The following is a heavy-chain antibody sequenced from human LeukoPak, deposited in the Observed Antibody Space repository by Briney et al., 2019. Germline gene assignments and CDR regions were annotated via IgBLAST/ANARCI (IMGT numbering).Heavy chain of an antibody. D-gene: IGHD5-18*01. CDR1: GFSLSTSGVG. V-gene: IGHV2-5*01. CDR3: AHRPRYSYGYSGSGLYYFDY. CDR2: IYWNDDK. Sequence: SGPTLVKPTQTLTLTCTFSGFSLSTSGVGVGWIRQPPGKALEWLALIYWNDDKRYSPSLKSRLTITKDTSKNQVVLTMTNMDPVDTATYYCAHRPRYSYGYSGSGLYYFDYWGQGTLVTVSS. J-gene: IGHJ4*02.